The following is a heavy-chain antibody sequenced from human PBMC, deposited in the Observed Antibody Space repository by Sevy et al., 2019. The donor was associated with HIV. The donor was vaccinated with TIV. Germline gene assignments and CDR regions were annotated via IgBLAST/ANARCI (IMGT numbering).Heavy chain of an antibody. V-gene: IGHV1-18*01. CDR3: ARGPRKYYDSSGYYYPHSY. D-gene: IGHD3-22*01. Sequence: ASVKVSCEASGYTFTSYGIIWVRQAPGQGLEWMGWISAYNGNTNYAQRLQGRVTMTTDTSTSTAYMELTSLRSDDTAVYYCARGPRKYYDSSGYYYPHSYWGQGTLVTVSS. J-gene: IGHJ4*02. CDR2: ISAYNGNT. CDR1: GYTFTSYG.